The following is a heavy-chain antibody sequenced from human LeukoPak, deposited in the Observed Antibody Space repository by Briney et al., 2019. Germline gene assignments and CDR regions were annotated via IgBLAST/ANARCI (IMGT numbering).Heavy chain of an antibody. CDR2: INSDGSKT. D-gene: IGHD3-10*01. CDR1: GFTFSSYS. V-gene: IGHV3-74*01. Sequence: WGSLRLSCAASGFTFSSYSMNWVRQAPGRGLVWVSRINSDGSKTSHADSVKGRFTISRDNAKNTLYLQMNGLRAEDTAVYYCAREGSLEYYFDYWGRGTLVTVSS. J-gene: IGHJ4*02. CDR3: AREGSLEYYFDY.